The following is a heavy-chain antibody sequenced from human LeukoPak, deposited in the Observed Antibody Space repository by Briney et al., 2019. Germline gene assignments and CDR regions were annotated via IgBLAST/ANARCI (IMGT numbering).Heavy chain of an antibody. CDR2: IYHSGST. Sequence: PSETLSLTCTVSGGSISSGDYYWSWVRQPPGKGLEWIGEIYHSGSTNYNPSLKSRVTISVDKSKNQFSLKLSSVTAADTAVYYCARKGPGPFDYWGQGTLVTVSS. CDR1: GGSISSGDYY. J-gene: IGHJ4*02. V-gene: IGHV4-4*02. D-gene: IGHD1-14*01. CDR3: ARKGPGPFDY.